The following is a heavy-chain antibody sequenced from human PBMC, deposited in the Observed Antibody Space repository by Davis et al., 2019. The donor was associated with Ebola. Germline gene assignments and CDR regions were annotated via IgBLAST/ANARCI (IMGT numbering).Heavy chain of an antibody. Sequence: ASVKVSCKASGGTFSSYAISWVRQAPGQGLEWMGWINPNSGGTNYAQKFQGWVTMTRDTSISTAYMELSRLRSDDTAVYYCARSPWNAEGGYYFDYWGQGTLVTVSS. CDR2: INPNSGGT. CDR3: ARSPWNAEGGYYFDY. CDR1: GGTFSSYA. J-gene: IGHJ4*02. V-gene: IGHV1-2*04. D-gene: IGHD1-1*01.